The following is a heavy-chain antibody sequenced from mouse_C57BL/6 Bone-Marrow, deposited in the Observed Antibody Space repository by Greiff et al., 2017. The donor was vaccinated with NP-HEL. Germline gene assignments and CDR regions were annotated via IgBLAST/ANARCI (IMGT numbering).Heavy chain of an antibody. D-gene: IGHD1-1*01. CDR2: ISSGSSTI. V-gene: IGHV5-17*01. J-gene: IGHJ4*01. CDR1: GFTFSDYG. CDR3: ARELTTVVARGAMDY. Sequence: EVHLVESGGGLVKPGGSLKLSCAASGFTFSDYGMHWVRQAPEKGLEWVAYISSGSSTIYYADTVKGRFTISRDNAKNTLFLQMTSLRSEDTAMYYCARELTTVVARGAMDYWGQGTSVTVSS.